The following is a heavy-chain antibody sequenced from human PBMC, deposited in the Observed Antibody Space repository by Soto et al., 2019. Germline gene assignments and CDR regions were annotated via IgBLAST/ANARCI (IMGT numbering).Heavy chain of an antibody. CDR3: ARSIETTMAHGLDV. D-gene: IGHD5-18*01. J-gene: IGHJ6*02. V-gene: IGHV3-48*03. CDR2: ISSRGSTI. Sequence: HPGGSLRLSCAASGFTFSSYEMNWVRQAPGKGLEWISYISSRGSTIYYVDSVKGRFTISRDNAKNSLYLQMNSLRAEDTAVYYCARSIETTMAHGLDVWGQGTTVTVSS. CDR1: GFTFSSYE.